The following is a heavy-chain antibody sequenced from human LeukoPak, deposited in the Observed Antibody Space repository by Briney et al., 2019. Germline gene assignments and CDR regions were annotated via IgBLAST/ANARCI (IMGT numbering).Heavy chain of an antibody. D-gene: IGHD6-13*01. V-gene: IGHV4-38-2*02. CDR2: IYHSGTT. CDR1: GYSITTTYY. CDR3: ARAPITAGGNFDL. Sequence: TSETLSLTCTVSGYSITTTYYWGWIRQSPRKWLEWIGGIYHSGTTYYNPSPKSRVTMSVETSQNQFSLKVRSVTAADTAVYYCARAPITAGGNFDLWGRGTLVTVSS. J-gene: IGHJ2*01.